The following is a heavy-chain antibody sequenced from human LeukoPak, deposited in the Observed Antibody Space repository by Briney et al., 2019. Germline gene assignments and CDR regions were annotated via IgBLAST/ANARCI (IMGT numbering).Heavy chain of an antibody. D-gene: IGHD3-10*01. CDR1: GFTFSDYY. V-gene: IGHV3-11*01. CDR3: ARSWRSGSYSDY. CDR2: ISSSGSTI. J-gene: IGHJ4*02. Sequence: PGGSLRLSCAASGFTFSDYYMSWIRQAPGKGLEWVSYISSSGSTIYYADSVKGRFTISRDNAKNSLYLQMNSLRAENTAVYYCARSWRSGSYSDYWGQGTLVTVSS.